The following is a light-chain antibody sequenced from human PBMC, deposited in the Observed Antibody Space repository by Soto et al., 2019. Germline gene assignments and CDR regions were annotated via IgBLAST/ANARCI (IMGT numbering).Light chain of an antibody. V-gene: IGKV4-1*01. CDR1: QNLLYSSNNKNS. Sequence: DIVMPQSPDSLTVSLGERATINCKSSQNLLYSSNNKNSLAWYQQKPGQPPKLLIHWASTRESGVPDRFSGSGSGTDFTLTVTSLQAEDVATYYCQQSYSTPLTFGGGTKVEIK. CDR3: QQSYSTPLT. J-gene: IGKJ4*01. CDR2: WAS.